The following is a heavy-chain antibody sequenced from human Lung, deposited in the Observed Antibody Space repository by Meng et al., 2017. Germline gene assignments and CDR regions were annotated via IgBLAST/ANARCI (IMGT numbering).Heavy chain of an antibody. V-gene: IGHV1-18*01. CDR2: LGGNDGDT. J-gene: IGHJ4*02. D-gene: IGHD3-10*01. CDR3: ARGTPGRSYSDY. Sequence: QGQPVQHGPEGKKPGASVKGACKASDYTFTGYGVSWVRQAPGQGLEWMAWLGGNDGDTSHAPKYQGRVTVSADRPTATAYMELRSLRSDDTAVYYCARGTPGRSYSDYWGQGTLVTVSS. CDR1: DYTFTGYG.